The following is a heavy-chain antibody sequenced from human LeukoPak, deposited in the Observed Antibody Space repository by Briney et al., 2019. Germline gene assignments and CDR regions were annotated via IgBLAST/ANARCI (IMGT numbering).Heavy chain of an antibody. Sequence: SETLSLTCTDSGASISSQYWRWVRQPAGKGLESIGRISTTGSTNYNSSLKSRLTMSLDTSKNQFSLRLSSVTAADTAVYYCARYRCSTTCHFDYWGQGTLVTVSS. D-gene: IGHD2-2*01. V-gene: IGHV4-4*07. J-gene: IGHJ4*02. CDR1: GASISSQY. CDR2: ISTTGST. CDR3: ARYRCSTTCHFDY.